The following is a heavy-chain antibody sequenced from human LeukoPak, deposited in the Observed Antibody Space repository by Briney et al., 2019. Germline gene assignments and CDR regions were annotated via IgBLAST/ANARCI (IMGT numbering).Heavy chain of an antibody. CDR1: GGSISSYY. CDR3: ARHLYYYYGMDV. CDR2: IYYSGGT. J-gene: IGHJ6*02. Sequence: SETLSLTCTVSGGSISSYYWSWIRQPPGKGLEWIGYIYYSGGTNYNPSLKSRVTISVDTSKNQFSLKLSSVTAADTAVYYCARHLYYYYGMDVWGQGTTVTVSS. V-gene: IGHV4-59*08.